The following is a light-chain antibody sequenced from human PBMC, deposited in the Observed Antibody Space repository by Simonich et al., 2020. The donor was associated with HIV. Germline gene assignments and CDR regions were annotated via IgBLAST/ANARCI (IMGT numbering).Light chain of an antibody. CDR2: GAS. CDR3: QQYHNWPPYT. CDR1: QSVSSY. Sequence: EIVMTQSPATLSVSPGERATIACRASQSVSSYLAWYQQKPGQALRLLIYGASTRATGIPARCSGSGSVTEFTLTIRSLQSEDFAVYYCQQYHNWPPYTFGQGTKLEIK. J-gene: IGKJ2*01. V-gene: IGKV3-15*01.